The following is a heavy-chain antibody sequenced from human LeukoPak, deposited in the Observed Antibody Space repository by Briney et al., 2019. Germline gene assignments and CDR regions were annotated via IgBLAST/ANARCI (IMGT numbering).Heavy chain of an antibody. CDR3: ARQGYSGYDPLDY. CDR2: INTGDGNT. Sequence: GASVKVSCKASGYTFTNYAMHWVRQAPGQGLEWMGWINTGDGNTQYSQKFQGRVTITRDTSASTAYMELRSLRSDDTAVYYCARQGYSGYDPLDYWGQGTLVTVSS. V-gene: IGHV1-3*04. D-gene: IGHD5-12*01. J-gene: IGHJ4*02. CDR1: GYTFTNYA.